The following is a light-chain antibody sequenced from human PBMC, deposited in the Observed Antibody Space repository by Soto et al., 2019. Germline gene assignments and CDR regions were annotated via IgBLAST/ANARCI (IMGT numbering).Light chain of an antibody. V-gene: IGKV1-5*03. Sequence: DIPMTQSPSTLSASVGDRVTITCRASQTISSWLAWYQQKPGKAPKLLIYKAYTLESGVPSRFSGSGSGTDFTITVTSLQPEDFATYYCQQYSHYATFGQGTKVEIK. J-gene: IGKJ1*01. CDR1: QTISSW. CDR2: KAY. CDR3: QQYSHYAT.